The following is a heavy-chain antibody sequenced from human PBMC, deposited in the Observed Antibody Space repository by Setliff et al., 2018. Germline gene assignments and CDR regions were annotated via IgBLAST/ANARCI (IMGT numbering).Heavy chain of an antibody. Sequence: ASVKVSCKASGYIFAGYYMHWVRQTPGQGLDWLGWISPYNGHTNYAQNLHGRVTMTTDTSTTTAYMELRSLRSDDTAVYYCARERIYDGLNYNGMDVWGQGTTVTVS. CDR1: GYIFAGYY. CDR2: ISPYNGHT. V-gene: IGHV1-18*04. D-gene: IGHD3-3*01. J-gene: IGHJ6*01. CDR3: ARERIYDGLNYNGMDV.